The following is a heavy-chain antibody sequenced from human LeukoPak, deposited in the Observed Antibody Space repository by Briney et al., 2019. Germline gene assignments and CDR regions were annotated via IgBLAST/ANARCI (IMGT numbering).Heavy chain of an antibody. D-gene: IGHD6-6*01. CDR3: TREQLAYYYYYYYMDV. V-gene: IGHV3-73*01. Sequence: PGGSLRLSCAASGFTFSGSAMHWVRQASGKGLEWVGRIRSKANSYATAYAASVKGRFTISRDDSKNTAYLQMNSLKTEDTAVYYCTREQLAYYYYYYYMDVWGKGTTVTVSS. CDR2: IRSKANSYAT. CDR1: GFTFSGSA. J-gene: IGHJ6*03.